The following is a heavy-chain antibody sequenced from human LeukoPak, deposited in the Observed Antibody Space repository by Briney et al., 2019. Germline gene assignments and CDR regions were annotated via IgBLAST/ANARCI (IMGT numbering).Heavy chain of an antibody. D-gene: IGHD1-14*01. V-gene: IGHV3-30*02. J-gene: IGHJ4*02. CDR3: AKAPEKKANPSNYFDY. Sequence: GGSLRLSCAASGFTFSSYGMHWVRQAPGKGLEWVAFIRYDGSNKYYADSVKGRFTISRDNSKNTLYLQMNSLRAEDTAVYYCAKAPEKKANPSNYFDYWGQGTLVTVSS. CDR1: GFTFSSYG. CDR2: IRYDGSNK.